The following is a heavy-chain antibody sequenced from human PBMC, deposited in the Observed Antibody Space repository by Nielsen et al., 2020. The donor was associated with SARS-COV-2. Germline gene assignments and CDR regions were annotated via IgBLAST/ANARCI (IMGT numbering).Heavy chain of an antibody. D-gene: IGHD5-12*01. CDR2: IYCSGST. V-gene: IGHV4-30-4*01. J-gene: IGHJ6*02. CDR3: ARFRQRWMGGTRYYYGMDV. CDR1: GGSISSGDYY. Sequence: SETLSLTCTVSGGSISSGDYYWSWIRQPPGKGLEWIGYIYCSGSTNYNPSLKSRVTISVDTSKNQFSLKLSSVTAADTAVYYCARFRQRWMGGTRYYYGMDVWGQGTTVTVSS.